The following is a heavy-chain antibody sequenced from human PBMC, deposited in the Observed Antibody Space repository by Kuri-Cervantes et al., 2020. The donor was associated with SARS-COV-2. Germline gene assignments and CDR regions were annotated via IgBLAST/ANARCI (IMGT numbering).Heavy chain of an antibody. CDR1: GFTFSDYY. Sequence: GESLKISCAASGFTFSDYYITWIRQAPGKGLEWVSYISSSGTTIYYADSVQGRFIISRDNAESSVYLQMNSLRAEDTAVYYCARDLRLGNSLDYWGQGTLVTVS. D-gene: IGHD6-19*01. CDR2: ISSSGTTI. CDR3: ARDLRLGNSLDY. J-gene: IGHJ4*02. V-gene: IGHV3-11*04.